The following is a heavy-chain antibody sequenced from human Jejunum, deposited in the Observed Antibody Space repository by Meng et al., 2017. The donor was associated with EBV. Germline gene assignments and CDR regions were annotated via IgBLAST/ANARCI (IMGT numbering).Heavy chain of an antibody. CDR3: ARLGGYASGTYYPIDP. Sequence: VQPAAWGAGLLKPSAPLPLTWAGYGGSFSDYYWTWIRQPPGKGLEWIGEINHGGGAIYNPSLKSRVTISVDTSKNQFSLKLSSVTAADTAVYYCARLGGYASGTYYPIDPWGQGTLVTVSS. CDR2: INHGGGA. V-gene: IGHV4-34*01. J-gene: IGHJ5*02. CDR1: GGSFSDYY. D-gene: IGHD3-10*01.